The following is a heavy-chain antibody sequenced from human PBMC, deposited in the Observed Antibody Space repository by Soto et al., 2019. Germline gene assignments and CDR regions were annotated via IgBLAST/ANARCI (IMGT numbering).Heavy chain of an antibody. Sequence: ASVKVSCKASGYTFTSNGISWVRQAPGQGLEWMGWISAYNGNTNYAQKLQGRVTMTTDTSTSTAYMELRSLRSDDTAVYYCARGRGYYDILTGYYPPPSFDPWGQGTLVTVSS. CDR1: GYTFTSNG. CDR3: ARGRGYYDILTGYYPPPSFDP. J-gene: IGHJ5*02. V-gene: IGHV1-18*01. CDR2: ISAYNGNT. D-gene: IGHD3-9*01.